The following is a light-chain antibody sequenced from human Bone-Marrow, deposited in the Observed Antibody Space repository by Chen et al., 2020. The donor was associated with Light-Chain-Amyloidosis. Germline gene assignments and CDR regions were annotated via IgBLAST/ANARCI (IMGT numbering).Light chain of an antibody. J-gene: IGKJ1*01. CDR1: QSVLHSSNNKNY. V-gene: IGKV4-1*01. Sequence: DIVLTQSPDSLAVSLGARATINCKSSQSVLHSSNNKNYFAWYQQKPGQPPKLLIYWASTRESGVPDRFSGSGSGTDFTLTISSLQAEDVAVYYCHQYRGSPRTFGQGTKVEI. CDR2: WAS. CDR3: HQYRGSPRT.